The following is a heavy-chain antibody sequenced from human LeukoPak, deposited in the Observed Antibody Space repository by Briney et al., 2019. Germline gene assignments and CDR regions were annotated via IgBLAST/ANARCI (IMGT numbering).Heavy chain of an antibody. Sequence: GGSLRLSCEASGFTFSTYWMTWVRQAPGKGLEWVANINQHGSESYYVDSVKGRFIISRDNAKNSLYLHMSSLRGDDMAVYYCARGGLFRYGGTSGDFWGQGTLVTVSS. CDR1: GFTFSTYW. D-gene: IGHD4/OR15-4a*01. J-gene: IGHJ4*02. CDR2: INQHGSES. V-gene: IGHV3-7*01. CDR3: ARGGLFRYGGTSGDF.